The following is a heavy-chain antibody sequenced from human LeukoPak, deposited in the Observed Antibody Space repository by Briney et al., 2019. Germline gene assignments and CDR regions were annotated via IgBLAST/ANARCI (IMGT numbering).Heavy chain of an antibody. V-gene: IGHV3-30*18. D-gene: IGHD5-18*01. CDR3: AKGRSLGYSYGLLDY. CDR1: GFTFSGFA. Sequence: AGGSLRLSCVVSGFTFSGFAMTWVRQAPGKGLEWVAVISYDGSNKHYADSVKGRFTISRDNSKNTLYLQMNSLRAEDTAIYYCAKGRSLGYSYGLLDYWGQGTLVTVSS. J-gene: IGHJ4*02. CDR2: ISYDGSNK.